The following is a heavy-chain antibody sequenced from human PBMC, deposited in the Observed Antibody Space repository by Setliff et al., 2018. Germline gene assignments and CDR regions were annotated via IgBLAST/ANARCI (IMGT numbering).Heavy chain of an antibody. J-gene: IGHJ4*02. CDR2: VYYSGTT. Sequence: PSETLSLTCTVSGGSISGASIRSYYWSRIRQPPGKGLEFIGYVYYSGTTNYDPSLKSRVTISVDTSKNQFSLKLSSVTAADTAIYYCARGGTYRYFDYWGQGTLVTVSS. CDR3: ARGGTYRYFDY. CDR1: GGSISGASIRSYY. V-gene: IGHV4-61*01.